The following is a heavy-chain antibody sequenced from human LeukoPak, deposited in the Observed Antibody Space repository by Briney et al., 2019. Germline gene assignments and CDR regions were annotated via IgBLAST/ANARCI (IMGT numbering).Heavy chain of an antibody. V-gene: IGHV4-39*07. Sequence: PSETLSLTCTVSGGSISSSSYYWGWIRQPPGKGLEWIGRIYYSGSTYYNPSLKSRVTISVDTSKNQFSLKLSSVTAADTAVYYCARAPDPRIAAADYFDYWGQGTLVTVSS. CDR2: IYYSGST. CDR1: GGSISSSSYY. D-gene: IGHD6-13*01. J-gene: IGHJ4*02. CDR3: ARAPDPRIAAADYFDY.